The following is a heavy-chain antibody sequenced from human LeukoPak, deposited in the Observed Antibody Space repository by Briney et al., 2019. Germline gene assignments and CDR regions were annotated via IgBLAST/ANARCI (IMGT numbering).Heavy chain of an antibody. V-gene: IGHV3-11*01. Sequence: GGSLRLSCAASGFTFSDYYMSWIRQAPGKGLECISYISTRGTTISYADSVKGRFTISRDNAKNSLYLQMHTLRAEDTAVYYCASSKWSAGGNYYYYMDVWGKGTTVTVSS. D-gene: IGHD6-13*01. J-gene: IGHJ6*03. CDR1: GFTFSDYY. CDR3: ASSKWSAGGNYYYYMDV. CDR2: ISTRGTTI.